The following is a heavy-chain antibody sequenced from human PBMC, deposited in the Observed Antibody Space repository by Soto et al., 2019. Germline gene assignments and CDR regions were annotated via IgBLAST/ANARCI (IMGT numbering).Heavy chain of an antibody. Sequence: QVQLVQSGAEVKKPGASVRVSCKASGYTFTDYYMHWIRQAPGQGPEWMGGINTHTGGADYAQTFQGRVTMTRDTSISAAYMELSSLSSDDTAVYFCARDPIGGGSPYYADYWGQGTLVTVSS. V-gene: IGHV1-2*02. J-gene: IGHJ4*02. CDR3: ARDPIGGGSPYYADY. CDR2: INTHTGGA. D-gene: IGHD3-3*01. CDR1: GYTFTDYY.